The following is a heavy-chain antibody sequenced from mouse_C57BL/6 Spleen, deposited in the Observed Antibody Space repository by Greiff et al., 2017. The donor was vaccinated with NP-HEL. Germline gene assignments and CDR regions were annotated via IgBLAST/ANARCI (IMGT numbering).Heavy chain of an antibody. CDR2: ISSGGDYI. D-gene: IGHD2-4*01. Sequence: EVQLVESGEGLVKPGGSLKLSCAASGFTFSSYAMSWVRQTPEKRLEWVAYISSGGDYIYYADNVKGRFTISRDNARNTLYLQMSSLKSEDTAMYYCTREGDYAWYFDVWGTGTTVTVSS. V-gene: IGHV5-9-1*02. CDR1: GFTFSSYA. J-gene: IGHJ1*03. CDR3: TREGDYAWYFDV.